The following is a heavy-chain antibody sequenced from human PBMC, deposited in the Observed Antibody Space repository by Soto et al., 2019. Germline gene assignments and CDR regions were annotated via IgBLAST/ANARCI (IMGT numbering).Heavy chain of an antibody. CDR1: GFTFSNAW. V-gene: IGHV3-15*07. CDR3: ATGGIFGAYSYYYYGMDV. J-gene: IGHJ6*02. CDR2: IKNKADGGTT. D-gene: IGHD4-17*01. Sequence: GGSLRLSCAASGFTFSNAWMNWVRQAPGKGLEWVGRIKNKADGGTTDYAAPVKGRFTISRDDSKNTLYLQLNSLKTEDTAVYYCATGGIFGAYSYYYYGMDVWGQGTTVTVSS.